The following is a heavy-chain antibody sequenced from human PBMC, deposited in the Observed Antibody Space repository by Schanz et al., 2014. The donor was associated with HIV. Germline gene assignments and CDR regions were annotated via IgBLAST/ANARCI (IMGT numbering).Heavy chain of an antibody. CDR2: ISYDGRNK. Sequence: QVQLVESGGGVVQPGRSLRLSCAGSGFSFDTFGIHWVRQAPGKGLEWLAVISYDGRNKNFANSVKGRFTISRDNSKNTVYLQMTTLRIDDTAVYYCAKPEYDSRGNSQSHFDSWGQGTLVTVSS. D-gene: IGHD3-22*01. CDR3: AKPEYDSRGNSQSHFDS. V-gene: IGHV3-30*18. J-gene: IGHJ4*02. CDR1: GFSFDTFG.